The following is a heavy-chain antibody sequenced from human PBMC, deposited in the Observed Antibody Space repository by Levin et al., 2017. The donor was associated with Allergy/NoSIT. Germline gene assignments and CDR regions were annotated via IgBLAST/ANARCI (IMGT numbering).Heavy chain of an antibody. Sequence: SETLSLTCTVSGGSISSDDYYWSWIRQHPGKGLEWIGYIYYSGSTYYNPSLKSRVTISIDTSKNQFSLKLSSVTAADTAVYYCARHNSNTAYGSGSYLPTRYFDYWGQGTLVTVSS. CDR2: IYYSGST. V-gene: IGHV4-31*03. J-gene: IGHJ4*02. CDR1: GGSISSDDYY. D-gene: IGHD3-10*01. CDR3: ARHNSNTAYGSGSYLPTRYFDY.